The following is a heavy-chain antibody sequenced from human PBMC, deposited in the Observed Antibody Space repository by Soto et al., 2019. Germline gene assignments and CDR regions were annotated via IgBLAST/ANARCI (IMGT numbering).Heavy chain of an antibody. D-gene: IGHD3-22*01. CDR3: ARGTYQYYDSSGVQNRFDP. J-gene: IGHJ5*02. V-gene: IGHV4-31*03. Sequence: QVQLQESGPGLVQPSQTLSLTCTVSGGSISSGGFYWSWIRQHPEKGLEWIGWIYHSGNTYYNPSPKRRVTLLEDTSKNQFSLKLTSVTAADTAVYYCARGTYQYYDSSGVQNRFDPWGQGTLVTVSS. CDR1: GGSISSGGFY. CDR2: IYHSGNT.